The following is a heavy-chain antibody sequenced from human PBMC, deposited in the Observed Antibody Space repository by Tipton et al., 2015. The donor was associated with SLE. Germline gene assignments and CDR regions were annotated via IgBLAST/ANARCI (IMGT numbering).Heavy chain of an antibody. Sequence: LRLSCTVSGGSISSSSYYWGWIRQTPGKGLEWIGTIYYSGSTYCKPSLKSRVTMSVDTSKNQFSLKLSSVAAADTAVYYCARDLGYYYDSSGGGEFNYWGQGTLVTVSS. J-gene: IGHJ4*02. CDR2: IYYSGST. D-gene: IGHD3-22*01. CDR1: GGSISSSSYY. V-gene: IGHV4-39*07. CDR3: ARDLGYYYDSSGGGEFNY.